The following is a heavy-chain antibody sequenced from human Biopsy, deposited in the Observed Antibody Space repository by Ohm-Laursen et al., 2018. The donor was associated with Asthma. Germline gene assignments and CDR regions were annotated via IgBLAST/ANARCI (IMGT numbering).Heavy chain of an antibody. CDR2: HDHEEGGT. CDR1: GYSLTDLS. V-gene: IGHV1-24*01. Sequence: SVKASCKISGYSLTDLSMHWVRQAPGQGLEWMGGHDHEEGGTVNARRFQGRVTMTEDTSTDTAYMELSSLSSGDTAVYYCASDFPKDYVRYNFQFWGQGTLVTVSS. CDR3: ASDFPKDYVRYNFQF. J-gene: IGHJ4*02. D-gene: IGHD4-17*01.